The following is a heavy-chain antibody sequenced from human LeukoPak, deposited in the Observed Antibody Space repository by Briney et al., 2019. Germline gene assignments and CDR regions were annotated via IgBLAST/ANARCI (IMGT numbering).Heavy chain of an antibody. CDR1: GFTFSSYS. D-gene: IGHD6-13*01. V-gene: IGHV3-21*01. CDR2: ISSSSSYI. J-gene: IGHJ5*02. Sequence: PGGSLRLSCAASGFTFSSYSMNWVRQAPGKGLEWDSSISSSSSYIYYADSVKGRFTISRDNAKNPLYLQMNSLRAEDTAVYYCARVSRSGSSWYWFDPWGQGTLVTVSS. CDR3: ARVSRSGSSWYWFDP.